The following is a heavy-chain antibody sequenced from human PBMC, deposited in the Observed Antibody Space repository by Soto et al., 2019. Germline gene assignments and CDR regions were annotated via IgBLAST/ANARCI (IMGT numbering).Heavy chain of an antibody. D-gene: IGHD3-16*01. V-gene: IGHV4-30-2*01. J-gene: IGHJ5*02. CDR1: GGSISSGNSYA. Sequence: QLQLQECGSGLVKPSQTLSLTCAVSGGSISSGNSYAWSWIRQPPGKGLEWIGSISHTGRTSYNPSLKGRVTMSVDKSKNQFSLKLSSVTAADMAVYYCARAVAPYLGTWFDPWGQGSLVIVSS. CDR2: ISHTGRT. CDR3: ARAVAPYLGTWFDP.